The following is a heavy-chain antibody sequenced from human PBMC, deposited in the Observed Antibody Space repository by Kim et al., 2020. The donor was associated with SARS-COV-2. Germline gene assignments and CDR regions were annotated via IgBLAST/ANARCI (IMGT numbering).Heavy chain of an antibody. CDR2: IIPIFGTA. V-gene: IGHV1-69*13. CDR1: GGTFSSYA. Sequence: SVKVSCKASGGTFSSYAISWVRQAPGQGLEWMGGIIPIFGTANYAQKFQGRVTITADESTSTAYMELSSLRSEDTAVYYCARDVRNQLLSAGGYYYYYYGMDVWGQGTTVTVSS. D-gene: IGHD2-2*01. CDR3: ARDVRNQLLSAGGYYYYYYGMDV. J-gene: IGHJ6*02.